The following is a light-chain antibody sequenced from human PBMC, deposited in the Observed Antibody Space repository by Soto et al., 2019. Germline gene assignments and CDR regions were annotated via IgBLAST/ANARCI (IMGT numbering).Light chain of an antibody. CDR2: DAS. V-gene: IGKV1-5*01. Sequence: DIQMTQSPSTLSASVGDRVTITCRASQSISSWLAWYQQKPGKAPKLLIYDASSLESGVPSRFSGSGSGTEFSLTNNSLQPDDFATYYCQQYNSYLWTFGQGTKVEIK. J-gene: IGKJ1*01. CDR1: QSISSW. CDR3: QQYNSYLWT.